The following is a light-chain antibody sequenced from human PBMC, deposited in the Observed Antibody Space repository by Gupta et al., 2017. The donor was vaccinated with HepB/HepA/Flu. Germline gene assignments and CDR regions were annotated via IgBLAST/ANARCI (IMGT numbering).Light chain of an antibody. CDR1: SSNIGAGYD. J-gene: IGLJ1*01. CDR2: GNS. CDR3: QSYDSSLSGYV. V-gene: IGLV1-40*01. Sequence: QSVLTQPLSVSGAPGQRATISCTGRSSNIGAGYDVHWYQHLPGTAPKLLIYGNSNRPSGVPDRFSGSKSGTSASLAITWLQAEDEADYYCQSYDSSLSGYVFGTGTKVTVL.